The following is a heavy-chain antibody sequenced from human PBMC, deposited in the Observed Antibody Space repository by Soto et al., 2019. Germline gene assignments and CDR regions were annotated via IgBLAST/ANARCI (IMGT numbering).Heavy chain of an antibody. CDR1: GYSFTSYW. V-gene: IGHV5-51*01. Sequence: GESLKISCKGSGYSFTSYWIGSVRQMPGKGLEWMGIIYPGDSDTRYSPSFQGQVTISADKSISTAYLQWSSLKASDTAMYYCARHKGSSGYYYQVYYYGMDVWGQGTTVTVSS. CDR3: ARHKGSSGYYYQVYYYGMDV. J-gene: IGHJ6*02. D-gene: IGHD3-22*01. CDR2: IYPGDSDT.